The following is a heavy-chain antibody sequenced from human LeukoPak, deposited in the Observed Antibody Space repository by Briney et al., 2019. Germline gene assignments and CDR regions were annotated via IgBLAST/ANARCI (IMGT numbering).Heavy chain of an antibody. Sequence: GFTXXXYXXXWVRQAXGKGXXXXXVISGCGGSTYSAASVERPFTISRHNSNNTLYLQINSLRAEATAVYYCAKDWGYDYSNYGGDYWGQGTLVTVSS. CDR1: GFTXXXYX. V-gene: IGHV3-23*01. CDR3: AKDWGYDYSNYGGDY. CDR2: ISGCGGST. D-gene: IGHD4-11*01. J-gene: IGHJ4*02.